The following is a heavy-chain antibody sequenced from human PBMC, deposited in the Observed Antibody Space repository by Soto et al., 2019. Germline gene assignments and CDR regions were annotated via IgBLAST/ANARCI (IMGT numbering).Heavy chain of an antibody. V-gene: IGHV3-30-3*01. D-gene: IGHD1-26*01. Sequence: GGSLRLSCAASGFTFSSYAMHWVRQAPGKGLEWVAVISYDGSNKYYADSVKGRFTISRDNSKNTLYLQMNSLRAEDTAVYYCARDRNSGSYSGYWGQGTLVSVSS. CDR2: ISYDGSNK. CDR3: ARDRNSGSYSGY. J-gene: IGHJ4*02. CDR1: GFTFSSYA.